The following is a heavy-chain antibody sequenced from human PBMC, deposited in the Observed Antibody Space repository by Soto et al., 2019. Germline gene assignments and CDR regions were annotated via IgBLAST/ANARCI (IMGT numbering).Heavy chain of an antibody. CDR3: ARHARDGYITYYYGMDV. CDR1: GGSISSYY. D-gene: IGHD5-12*01. V-gene: IGHV4-59*08. J-gene: IGHJ6*02. CDR2: IYYSGST. Sequence: PSETLSLTCTVSGGSISSYYWSWIRQPPGKGLEWIGYIYYSGSTNYNPSLKSRVTISVDTSKNQFSLKLSSVTAADTAVYYCARHARDGYITYYYGMDVWGQGTTVT.